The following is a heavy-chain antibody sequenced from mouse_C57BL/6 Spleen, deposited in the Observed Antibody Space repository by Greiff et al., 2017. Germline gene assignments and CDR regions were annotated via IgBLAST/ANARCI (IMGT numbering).Heavy chain of an antibody. CDR1: GYTFTSYW. CDR2: IDPSDSET. Sequence: VQLQQPGAELVRPGSSVKLSCKASGYTFTSYWMHWVKQRPIQGLEWIGNIDPSDSETHYNQKFKDKATLTVDKSSSTAYMRLSSLTSEDSAVYYCARGGDDWFAYWGQGTLVTVSA. CDR3: ARGGDDWFAY. V-gene: IGHV1-52*01. D-gene: IGHD3-3*01. J-gene: IGHJ3*01.